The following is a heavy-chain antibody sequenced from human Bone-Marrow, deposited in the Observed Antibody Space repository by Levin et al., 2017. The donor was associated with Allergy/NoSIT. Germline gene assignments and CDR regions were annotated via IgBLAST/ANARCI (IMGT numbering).Heavy chain of an antibody. CDR1: GYTFTSYG. CDR2: ISVNSGNT. Sequence: AASVKVSCKASGYTFTSYGISWVRQAPGQGLEWMGWISVNSGNTNYAQKVQGRVTMTTDKSTKTAYMELRSLRSDDTAVYYCARDFGGDFWSGFFDYWGQGSLVTVTS. V-gene: IGHV1-18*01. J-gene: IGHJ4*02. D-gene: IGHD3-3*01. CDR3: ARDFGGDFWSGFFDY.